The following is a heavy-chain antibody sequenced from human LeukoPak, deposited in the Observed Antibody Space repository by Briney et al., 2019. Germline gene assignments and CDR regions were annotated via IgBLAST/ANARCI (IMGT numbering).Heavy chain of an antibody. J-gene: IGHJ4*02. V-gene: IGHV1-69*05. D-gene: IGHD5-18*01. CDR3: ARGDRYSYGTFDY. Sequence: GASVKVSCKASGGTFSSYAISWVRQAPRQGLEWMGRIIPIFGTANYAQKFQGRVTITTDESTSTAYMELSSLRSEDTAVYYCARGDRYSYGTFDYWGQGTLVTVSS. CDR2: IIPIFGTA. CDR1: GGTFSSYA.